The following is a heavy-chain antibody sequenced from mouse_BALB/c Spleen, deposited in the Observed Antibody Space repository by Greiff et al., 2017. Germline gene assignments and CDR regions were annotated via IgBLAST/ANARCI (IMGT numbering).Heavy chain of an antibody. V-gene: IGHV7-3*02. J-gene: IGHJ4*01. CDR3: ARDKVGAMDY. CDR1: GFTFTDYY. CDR2: IRNKANGYTT. Sequence: EVKLMESGGGLVQPGGSLRLSCATSGFTFTDYYMSWVRQPPGKALEWLGFIRNKANGYTTEYSASVKGRFTISRDNSQSILYLQMNTLRAEDSATYYCARDKVGAMDYWGQGTSVTVSS. D-gene: IGHD1-1*01.